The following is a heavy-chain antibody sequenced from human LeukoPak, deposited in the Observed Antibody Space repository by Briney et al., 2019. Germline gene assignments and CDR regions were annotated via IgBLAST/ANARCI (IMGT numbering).Heavy chain of an antibody. CDR3: ARDLGYYDILTGYYNVMDY. Sequence: ASVKVSCKASGYTFTSYGISWVRQAPGQGLEWMGWISAYNGNTNYAQKLQGRVTMTTDTSTSTAYMELRSLRSDDTAVYYCARDLGYYDILTGYYNVMDYWGQGTLVTVSS. J-gene: IGHJ4*02. CDR1: GYTFTSYG. V-gene: IGHV1-18*01. D-gene: IGHD3-9*01. CDR2: ISAYNGNT.